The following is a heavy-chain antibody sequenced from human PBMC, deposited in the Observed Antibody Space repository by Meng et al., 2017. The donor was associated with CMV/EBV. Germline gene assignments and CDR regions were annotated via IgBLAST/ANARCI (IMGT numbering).Heavy chain of an antibody. CDR3: ARGCQLKPFDL. CDR1: GFTFDDYG. V-gene: IGHV3-20*04. J-gene: IGHJ3*01. D-gene: IGHD2-2*01. CDR2: INWNGGNT. Sequence: GESLKISCAASGFTFDDYGMRWVRQAPGEGLGWVSGINWNGGNTGYVDSVKGRFTISRDSAKNSLYLQMNSLRAEDTALYYGARGCQLKPFDLWGQGTMVTVSS.